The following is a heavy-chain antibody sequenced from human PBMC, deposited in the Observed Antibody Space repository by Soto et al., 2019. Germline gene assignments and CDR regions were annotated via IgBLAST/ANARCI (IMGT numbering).Heavy chain of an antibody. Sequence: QVRLHESGPGLVKPSETLSLTCTVSTDSFNDYYWNWIRQPPGKGLEWIGSIYHTRNTNYNPSLESRVSIAVDTAKIQFSLGLSSVTAADTAVYYCARDVGIHDSFDIWGQGTLVTVSS. D-gene: IGHD5-18*01. CDR2: IYHTRNT. CDR1: TDSFNDYY. J-gene: IGHJ3*02. CDR3: ARDVGIHDSFDI. V-gene: IGHV4-59*13.